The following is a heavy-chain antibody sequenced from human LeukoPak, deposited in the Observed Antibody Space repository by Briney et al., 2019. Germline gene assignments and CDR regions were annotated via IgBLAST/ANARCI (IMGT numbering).Heavy chain of an antibody. CDR2: ISAYNGNT. Sequence: GASVKVSCKASGYTFTSYGISWVRQAPGQGLEWMGWISAYNGNTNYAQKLQGRVTMTTDTSTSTAYVELRSLRSDDTAVYYCARWDRTNNWFDPWGQGTLVTVSS. CDR3: ARWDRTNNWFDP. J-gene: IGHJ5*02. D-gene: IGHD1-14*01. V-gene: IGHV1-18*01. CDR1: GYTFTSYG.